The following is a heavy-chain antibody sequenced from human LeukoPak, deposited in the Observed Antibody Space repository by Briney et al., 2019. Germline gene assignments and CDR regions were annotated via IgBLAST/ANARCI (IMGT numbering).Heavy chain of an antibody. V-gene: IGHV5-51*01. CDR1: RYSFSRYS. Sequence: ESLKNSCTGSRYSFSRYSTGWGPQMPRERLGRVGNIFPGESDTRYRPSFQGKVTISADKSISTAYLQSSSLKASDTTIYYCARSVGYSYGYDYWGQGTLVTVSS. D-gene: IGHD5-18*01. CDR2: IFPGESDT. J-gene: IGHJ4*02. CDR3: ARSVGYSYGYDY.